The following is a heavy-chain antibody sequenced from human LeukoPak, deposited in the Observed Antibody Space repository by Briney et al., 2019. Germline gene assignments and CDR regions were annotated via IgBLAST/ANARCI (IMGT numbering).Heavy chain of an antibody. CDR1: GGSISSYY. Sequence: SETLSLTCSVSGGSISSYYWSWIRQPPGKGLEWTGYIYYTGSTNYNPSLKSRVTISVDTSKNQFSLKLSSVTAADTAVYYCARQSTSNWYLDYWGQGTLVTVSS. V-gene: IGHV4-59*08. D-gene: IGHD2-2*01. CDR3: ARQSTSNWYLDY. CDR2: IYYTGST. J-gene: IGHJ4*02.